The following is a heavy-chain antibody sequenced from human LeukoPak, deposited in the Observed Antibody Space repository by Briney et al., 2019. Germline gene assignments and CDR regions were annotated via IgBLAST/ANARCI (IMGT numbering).Heavy chain of an antibody. Sequence: SETLSLTCTVSGGSISNYYWSWIRQPPGKGLERIGSIYYSGSTYYKSSLKSRVTISVDTSKNQFSLKLTSVTAADTAVYYCARDSFYYDSSGYFKSNKNWFDPWGQGTLVTVSS. CDR3: ARDSFYYDSSGYFKSNKNWFDP. CDR1: GGSISNYY. D-gene: IGHD3-22*01. CDR2: IYYSGST. J-gene: IGHJ5*02. V-gene: IGHV4-39*07.